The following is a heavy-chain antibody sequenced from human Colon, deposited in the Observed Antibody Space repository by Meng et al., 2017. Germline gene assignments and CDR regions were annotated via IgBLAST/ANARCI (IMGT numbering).Heavy chain of an antibody. CDR1: GFTVSDNY. J-gene: IGHJ6*04. CDR2: IYSDGTT. V-gene: IGHV3-53*04. Sequence: GESLKISCAVSGFTVSDNYMNWVRQAPGKGLEWVSVIYSDGTTYYADSVKGRFTISRHSSTNTLTLQMSSLRPDDTAVYYCARGVTVVTGSLTYYYGLGVWGKGTTVTVSS. D-gene: IGHD4-23*01. CDR3: ARGVTVVTGSLTYYYGLGV.